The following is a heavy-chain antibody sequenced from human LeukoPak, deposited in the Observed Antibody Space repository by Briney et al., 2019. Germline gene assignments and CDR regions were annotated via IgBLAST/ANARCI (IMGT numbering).Heavy chain of an antibody. CDR1: SGSISGYY. CDR2: MYYSGST. Sequence: SETLSLTCTVSSGSISGYYWSWIRQPPGKGLEWIGYMYYSGSTSYNPSLKSRVTMSVDTSKNQFSLRLSSVTAADTAVYYCARDKGSERWLQFDYWGKGTLVTVSS. CDR3: ARDKGSERWLQFDY. D-gene: IGHD5-24*01. V-gene: IGHV4-59*12. J-gene: IGHJ4*02.